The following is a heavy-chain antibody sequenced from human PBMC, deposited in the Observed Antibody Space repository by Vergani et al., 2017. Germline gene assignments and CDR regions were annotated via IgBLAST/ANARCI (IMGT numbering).Heavy chain of an antibody. CDR2: ISSSGAYI. Sequence: EEQLVESGGGLVKPGGSLRLSCAASRFTFSSYSMNWVRQAPGRGLEWVSSISSSGAYIYYADSVKGRFTVSRDNAKNSLYLQMNSRRAEDTAVYYCARGRSGDYDFMTGTDPLTWGQGTLVTVSS. CDR1: RFTFSSYS. D-gene: IGHD3-9*01. V-gene: IGHV3-21*01. CDR3: ARGRSGDYDFMTGTDPLT. J-gene: IGHJ4*02.